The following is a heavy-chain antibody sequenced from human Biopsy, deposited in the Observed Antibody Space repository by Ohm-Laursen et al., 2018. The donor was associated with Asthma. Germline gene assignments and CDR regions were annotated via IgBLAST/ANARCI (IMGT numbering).Heavy chain of an antibody. CDR2: GGSYYDGGLK. CDR1: GFTFRSYA. J-gene: IGHJ4*02. CDR3: AKRRGYSDFNDFDY. D-gene: IGHD4-11*01. Sequence: SLRLSCTAPGFTFRSYAMHWVRQAPGKGLEWVAVGGSYYDGGLKYYADSVNGRFTVSRDDSKNTLYLQINSLRPDDTAVYYCAKRRGYSDFNDFDYWGQGTLVTVSS. V-gene: IGHV3-30-3*02.